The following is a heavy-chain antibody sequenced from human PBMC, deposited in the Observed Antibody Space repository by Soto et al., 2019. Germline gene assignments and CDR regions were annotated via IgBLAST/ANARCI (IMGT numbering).Heavy chain of an antibody. CDR2: IYYSGRT. CDR3: ARELSYSPDYFDF. D-gene: IGHD1-26*01. CDR1: GGSISSDDYY. V-gene: IGHV4-30-4*01. Sequence: SETLSLTCTVSGGSISSDDYYWSWIRQPPGKGMEWIGYIYYSGRTDYNPSLKSRVVISIDTSKNQFSLILSSMSATDTAVYYCARELSYSPDYFDFSGQGTLVTVSS. J-gene: IGHJ4*02.